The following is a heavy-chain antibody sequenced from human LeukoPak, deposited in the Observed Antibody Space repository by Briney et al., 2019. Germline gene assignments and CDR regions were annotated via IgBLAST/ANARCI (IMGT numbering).Heavy chain of an antibody. CDR2: INHSGST. CDR1: GGSFSGYY. J-gene: IGHJ4*02. Sequence: PSEPLSLTCAVYGGSFSGYYWSWIRQPPGKGLEWIGEINHSGSTNYNPSLKSRVTISVDTSKNQFSLKLSSVTAADTAVYYCARVRRPILRYFDWLSTTEEDYWGQGTLVTVSS. D-gene: IGHD3-9*01. V-gene: IGHV4-34*01. CDR3: ARVRRPILRYFDWLSTTEEDY.